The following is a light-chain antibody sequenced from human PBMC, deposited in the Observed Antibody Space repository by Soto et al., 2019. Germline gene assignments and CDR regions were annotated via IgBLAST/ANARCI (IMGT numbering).Light chain of an antibody. J-gene: IGKJ4*01. CDR2: DAS. Sequence: EFVLTQSPGTLSLSPGERATLSCRASQTVRNNYLAWYQQKPGQAPRLLIYDASSRATGIPDRFSGGGSGTDLTLTTSRLEPEDFAVYYCQQFSSYPLTFGAGTKVEIK. CDR3: QQFSSYPLT. CDR1: QTVRNNY. V-gene: IGKV3-20*01.